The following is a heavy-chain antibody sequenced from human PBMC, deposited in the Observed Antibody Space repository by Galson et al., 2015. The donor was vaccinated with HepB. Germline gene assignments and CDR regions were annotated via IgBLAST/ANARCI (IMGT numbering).Heavy chain of an antibody. V-gene: IGHV3-30*18. D-gene: IGHD6-19*01. J-gene: IGHJ3*02. Sequence: SLRLSCAASGFTFSSYGMHWVRQAPGKGLEWVAVISYDGSNKYYADSVKGRFTISRDDSKNTLYLQMNSLRAEDTAVYYCAKDPIYSSGWYFGIGGAFDIWGQGTMVTVSS. CDR3: AKDPIYSSGWYFGIGGAFDI. CDR2: ISYDGSNK. CDR1: GFTFSSYG.